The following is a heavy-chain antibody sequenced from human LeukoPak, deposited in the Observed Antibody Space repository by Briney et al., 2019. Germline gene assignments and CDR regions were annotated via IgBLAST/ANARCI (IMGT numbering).Heavy chain of an antibody. CDR3: ARAAYGDYAFDY. CDR2: MNPSSGNT. J-gene: IGHJ4*02. D-gene: IGHD4-17*01. V-gene: IGHV1-8*03. CDR1: GYTFTSYD. Sequence: ASVKVSCKASGYTFTSYDINWVRQATGQGLEWMGWMNPSSGNTGYAQKFQGRVTITRNTSISTAYMELSSLRSEDTAVYYCARAAYGDYAFDYWGQGTLVTVSS.